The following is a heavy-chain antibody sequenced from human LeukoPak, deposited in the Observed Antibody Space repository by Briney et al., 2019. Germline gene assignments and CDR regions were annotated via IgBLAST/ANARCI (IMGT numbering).Heavy chain of an antibody. Sequence: TGGSLRLSCAASGFTFSNYGMHWVRQAPGKGLEWVAFIRYDGSHKYFADSVKGRFTISRDNSKNTLYLQMNSLRAEDTAVYYCAKDRGIVGANYDAFGIWGQGTMVTVSS. V-gene: IGHV3-30*02. CDR1: GFTFSNYG. D-gene: IGHD1-26*01. CDR2: IRYDGSHK. J-gene: IGHJ3*02. CDR3: AKDRGIVGANYDAFGI.